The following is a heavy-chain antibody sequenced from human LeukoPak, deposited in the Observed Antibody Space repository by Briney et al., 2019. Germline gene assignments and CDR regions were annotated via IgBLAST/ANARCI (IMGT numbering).Heavy chain of an antibody. V-gene: IGHV1-2*06. J-gene: IGHJ3*02. Sequence: ASVKVSCKASGYTFTSYYMHWVRKAPGQGLEWMGRINPNSGGTYYAQKFQGRVTMTRDTSISTAYMELSRLRSDDTAVYYCARADCSSTSCLNAFDIWGQGTMVTVSS. CDR2: INPNSGGT. CDR1: GYTFTSYY. D-gene: IGHD2-2*01. CDR3: ARADCSSTSCLNAFDI.